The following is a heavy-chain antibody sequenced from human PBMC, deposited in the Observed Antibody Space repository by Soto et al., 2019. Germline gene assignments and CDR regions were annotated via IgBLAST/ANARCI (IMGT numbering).Heavy chain of an antibody. CDR2: IYHSGRT. CDR1: GGSISSGDYY. J-gene: IGHJ5*02. Sequence: QVQLQESGPGLVKPSQTLSLTCTVSGGSISSGDYYWSWLRQPPGKGLEWIGHIYHSGRTYYKASLKSRVTISVDTSKNQISLNLSSVTAADTAVYYCARGYSSDPGRPFISIWFDPWGQGTLVTVSS. CDR3: ARGYSSDPGRPFISIWFDP. D-gene: IGHD5-18*01. V-gene: IGHV4-30-4*01.